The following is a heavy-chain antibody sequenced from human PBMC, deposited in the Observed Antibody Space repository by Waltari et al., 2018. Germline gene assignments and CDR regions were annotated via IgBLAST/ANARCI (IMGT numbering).Heavy chain of an antibody. CDR1: GYTFTGYY. CDR2: INPNSGGT. D-gene: IGHD3-10*01. Sequence: QVQLVQSGAEVKKPGASVKVSCKASGYTFTGYYMHWVRQAPGQGLEWMGWINPNSGGTNYAQKFQGRVTMTRDTSISTAYMELSRLRYDDTAVYYCARGESPHSYYYYYGMDVWGQGTTVTVSS. V-gene: IGHV1-2*02. CDR3: ARGESPHSYYYYYGMDV. J-gene: IGHJ6*02.